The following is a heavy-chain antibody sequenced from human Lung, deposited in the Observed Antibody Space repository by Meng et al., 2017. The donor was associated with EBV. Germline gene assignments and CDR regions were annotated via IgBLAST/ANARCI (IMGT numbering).Heavy chain of an antibody. CDR2: IPSDASHNK. Sequence: QEHLVESWGGLVQPGRSLRLSCAASGFTFSNYGFHWVRQAPGKGPEWVAIIPSDASHNKYYADSVKGRFTISRDNSKNTLYLQMNSLRTEDTAVYYCAKDLSGRFDPWGQGTLVTVSS. D-gene: IGHD1-14*01. CDR3: AKDLSGRFDP. V-gene: IGHV3-30*18. J-gene: IGHJ5*02. CDR1: GFTFSNYG.